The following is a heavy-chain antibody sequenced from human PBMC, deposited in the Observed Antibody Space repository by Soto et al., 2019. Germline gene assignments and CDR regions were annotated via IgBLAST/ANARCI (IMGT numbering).Heavy chain of an antibody. D-gene: IGHD3-16*01. CDR3: ARASGGIDAFDI. Sequence: PSETLSLTCTVSGGSISSSSYYWGWIRQPPGKGLEWIGSIYYSGSTYYIPSLKSRVTISVDTSKNQFSLKLSSVTAADTAVYYCARASGGIDAFDIWGQGTMVTVSS. CDR2: IYYSGST. CDR1: GGSISSSSYY. V-gene: IGHV4-39*07. J-gene: IGHJ3*02.